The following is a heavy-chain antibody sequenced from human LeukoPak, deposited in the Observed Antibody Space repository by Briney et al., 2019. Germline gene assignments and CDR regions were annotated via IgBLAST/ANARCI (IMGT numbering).Heavy chain of an antibody. CDR2: VLHSGIS. D-gene: IGHD1-1*01. V-gene: IGHV4-39*01. CDR1: GGSISSTSDY. J-gene: IGHJ4*02. Sequence: SETLSLTCTVSGGSISSTSDYWGWIRQPPGKGLEWIGTVLHSGISYYNPSLKSRVSMSVDTSKNQFFVKLTSVTAADTAMYYCARRTIGTMFDGWGQGSLVTVSS. CDR3: ARRTIGTMFDG.